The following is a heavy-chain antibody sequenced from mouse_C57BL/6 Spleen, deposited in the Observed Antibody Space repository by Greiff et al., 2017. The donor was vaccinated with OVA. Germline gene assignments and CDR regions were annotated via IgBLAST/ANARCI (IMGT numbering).Heavy chain of an antibody. CDR2: IDPETGGT. CDR1: GYTFTDYE. J-gene: IGHJ1*03. V-gene: IGHV1-15*01. CDR3: TRSSILLRSPYWYFDV. Sequence: QVQLQQSGAELVRPGASVTLSCKASGYTFTDYEMHWVKQTPVHGLEWIGAIDPETGGTAYNQKFEGKAILTADKSSSTAYMELRSLTSEDSAVYYCTRSSILLRSPYWYFDVWGTGTTVTVSS. D-gene: IGHD1-1*01.